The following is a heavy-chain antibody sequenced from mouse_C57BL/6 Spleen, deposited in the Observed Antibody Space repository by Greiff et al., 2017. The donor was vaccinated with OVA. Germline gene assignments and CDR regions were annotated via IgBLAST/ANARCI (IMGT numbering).Heavy chain of an antibody. CDR1: GFTFSDYY. V-gene: IGHV5-16*01. CDR2: INYDGSST. D-gene: IGHD1-1*01. J-gene: IGHJ4*01. CDR3: ARDQGGIYYYGSSYDYAMDY. Sequence: DVMLVESEGGLVQPGSSMKLSCTASGFTFSDYYMAWVRQVPEKGLEWVANINYDGSSTYYLDSLKSRFIISRDTAKNILYLQMSSLKSEDTATYYCARDQGGIYYYGSSYDYAMDYWGQGTSVTVSS.